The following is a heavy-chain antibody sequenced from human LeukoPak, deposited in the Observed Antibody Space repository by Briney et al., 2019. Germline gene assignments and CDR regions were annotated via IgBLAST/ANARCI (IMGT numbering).Heavy chain of an antibody. J-gene: IGHJ5*02. D-gene: IGHD1-26*01. CDR1: GYSFTSYW. Sequence: GESLKISCKGSGYSFTSYWIGWVRQMPGKGLEWMGIIYPGDSDTRYSPSFQGQVTISADKSISTAYLQWSSLKASDTAMYSCARRYIGKGRPHGGWFDPWGQGTLVTVSS. CDR2: IYPGDSDT. CDR3: ARRYIGKGRPHGGWFDP. V-gene: IGHV5-51*01.